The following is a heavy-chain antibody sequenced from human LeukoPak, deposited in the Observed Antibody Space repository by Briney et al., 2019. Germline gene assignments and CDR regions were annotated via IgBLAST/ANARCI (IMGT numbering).Heavy chain of an antibody. CDR1: GFTFSSYG. CDR3: AKDRARITMVREIDY. Sequence: PGRSLRLSCAASGFTFSSYGMHWVRQAPGKGLEWVAVIWYDGSNKYYADSVKGRFTISRDNSKNTLYVQMNSLRAEDTAVYYCAKDRARITMVREIDYWGQGTLVTVSS. V-gene: IGHV3-33*06. D-gene: IGHD3-10*01. CDR2: IWYDGSNK. J-gene: IGHJ4*02.